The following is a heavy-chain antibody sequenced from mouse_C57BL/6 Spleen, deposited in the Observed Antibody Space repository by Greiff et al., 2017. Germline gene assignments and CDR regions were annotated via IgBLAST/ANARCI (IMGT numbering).Heavy chain of an antibody. J-gene: IGHJ2*01. CDR1: GYTFTSSW. CDR3: ARREGTVYYFDY. Sequence: QVQLQQPGAELVMPGASVKLSCKASGYTFTSSWMHWVKQRPGQGLEWIGEIDPSDSYTNYNQKFKGKSTLTVDKSSSTAYMQLSSLTSEDSAVYYCARREGTVYYFDYWGQGTTLTVSS. CDR2: IDPSDSYT. V-gene: IGHV1-69*01. D-gene: IGHD1-1*01.